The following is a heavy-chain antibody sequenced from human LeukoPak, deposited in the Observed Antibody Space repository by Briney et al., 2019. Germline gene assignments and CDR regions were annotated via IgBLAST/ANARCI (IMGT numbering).Heavy chain of an antibody. D-gene: IGHD2-2*03. Sequence: GRSPRPSPAPSIFTFHNYIMNSVPRTPQEGLEWVSGISGGGDGTYYADSIKGRFTISRDNSKNTLFLQMNSLRAEDTAVYYCAKDGYGTSDYWGQGTLVTVSS. CDR1: IFTFHNYI. V-gene: IGHV3-23*01. CDR2: ISGGGDGT. J-gene: IGHJ4*02. CDR3: AKDGYGTSDY.